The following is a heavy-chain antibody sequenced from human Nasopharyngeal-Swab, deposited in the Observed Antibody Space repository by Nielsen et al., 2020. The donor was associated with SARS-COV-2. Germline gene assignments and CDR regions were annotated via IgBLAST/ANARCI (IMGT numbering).Heavy chain of an antibody. CDR3: VRLKLPGYAMDV. CDR2: IDWNSRSI. CDR1: GFTFGDYA. V-gene: IGHV3-9*01. J-gene: IGHJ6*02. Sequence: GGSLRLSCAASGFTFGDYAMHWVRQAPGKGLEWVSGIDWNSRSIGYADSVKGRFTISRDNDRNSLSLQMINLRAEDTAVYYCVRLKLPGYAMDVWGQGTTVTVSS. D-gene: IGHD2-15*01.